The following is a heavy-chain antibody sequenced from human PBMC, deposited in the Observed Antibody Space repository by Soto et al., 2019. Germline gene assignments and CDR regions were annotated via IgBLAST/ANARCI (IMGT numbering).Heavy chain of an antibody. J-gene: IGHJ4*02. D-gene: IGHD3-22*01. CDR1: GGSISSGDYY. V-gene: IGHV4-30-4*01. Sequence: QVQLQESGPGLVKPSQTLSLTCTVSGGSISSGDYYWGWIRQPPGKGLEWIGYIYYSGSTYNNPSLKSRVTISVYTSTNQFSLKLSAVTAADTAVYYCARGSYYYDSSGYYHYWGQGPLVTVSS. CDR2: IYYSGST. CDR3: ARGSYYYDSSGYYHY.